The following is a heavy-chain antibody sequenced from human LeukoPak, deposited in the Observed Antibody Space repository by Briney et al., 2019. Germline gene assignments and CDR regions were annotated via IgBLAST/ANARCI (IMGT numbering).Heavy chain of an antibody. J-gene: IGHJ4*02. CDR3: ARDSLVLLDRPLNY. CDR2: IIPIFGTA. CDR1: GGTFSSYA. Sequence: SVKVSCKAAGGTFSSYAISWVRQAPGQGLEWMGGIIPIFGTANYAQKFQGRVTITADESTSTAYMELSSLRSEDTAVYYCARDSLVLLDRPLNYWGQGTLVTVSS. D-gene: IGHD3-10*01. V-gene: IGHV1-69*13.